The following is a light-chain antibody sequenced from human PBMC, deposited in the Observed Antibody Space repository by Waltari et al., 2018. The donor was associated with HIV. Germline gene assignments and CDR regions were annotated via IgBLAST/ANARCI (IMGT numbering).Light chain of an antibody. J-gene: IGLJ1*01. CDR1: ELADQC. CDR3: QSADSSDSSYV. Sequence: SFELTQPPSVSVSPGPTARIPCPGAELADQCVYWYQQKAGPAPVLVMYKDGERPSGVPERFFASTSGTTVTLIISGVQAEDEADYYCQSADSSDSSYVFGSGTKVTVL. CDR2: KDG. V-gene: IGLV3-25*03.